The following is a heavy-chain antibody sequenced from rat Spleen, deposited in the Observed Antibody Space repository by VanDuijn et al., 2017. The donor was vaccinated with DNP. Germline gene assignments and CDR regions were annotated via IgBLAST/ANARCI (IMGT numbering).Heavy chain of an antibody. Sequence: EVQLVESGGGLVQPGRSLKLSCAASGITFSNYGMAWVRQAPTKGLEWVATISYDGSSTYYRDSVKGRFTISRDNAKSTLYLQMDSLRSEDTATYYCASWDWAPFDYWGQGVMVTVSS. D-gene: IGHD5-1*01. V-gene: IGHV5-29*01. CDR1: GITFSNYG. J-gene: IGHJ2*01. CDR2: ISYDGSST. CDR3: ASWDWAPFDY.